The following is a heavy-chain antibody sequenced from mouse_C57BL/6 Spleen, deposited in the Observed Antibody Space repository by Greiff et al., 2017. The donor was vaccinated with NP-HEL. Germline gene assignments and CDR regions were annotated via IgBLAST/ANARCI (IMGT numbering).Heavy chain of an antibody. CDR2: ISDSGSYT. CDR1: GFTFSSYS. Sequence: EVKLLESGGGLVKPGGSLKLSCAASGFTFSSYSMSWVRQTPEKRLEWVATISDSGSYTYYPDNVKGRFTISIDNAKNNLYLQMSDLNSEDTAIYDCESGDYGWYLDVWGTGTTVTVSS. V-gene: IGHV5-4*03. CDR3: ESGDYGWYLDV. J-gene: IGHJ1*03. D-gene: IGHD1-1*01.